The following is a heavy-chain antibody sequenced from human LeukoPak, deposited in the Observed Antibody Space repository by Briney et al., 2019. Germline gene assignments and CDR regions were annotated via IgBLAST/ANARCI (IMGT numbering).Heavy chain of an antibody. CDR1: GFTFSSYW. D-gene: IGHD3-3*02. Sequence: PGGSLRLSCAASGFTFSSYWISWVRQAPGKGLEWVANIKQDGSEKYYVDSVKGRFTISRDNAKNSLYLQMNSLRAEDTAVYYCARDTAFDDYFDYWGQGTLVTVSS. CDR3: ARDTAFDDYFDY. J-gene: IGHJ4*02. V-gene: IGHV3-7*01. CDR2: IKQDGSEK.